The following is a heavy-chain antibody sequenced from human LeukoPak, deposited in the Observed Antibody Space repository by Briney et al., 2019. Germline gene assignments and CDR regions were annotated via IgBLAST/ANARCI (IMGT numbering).Heavy chain of an antibody. V-gene: IGHV3-53*04. CDR1: GFTVSSNY. Sequence: GGSLRLSCAASGFTVSSNYMSWVRQAPGKGLEWVSIIYSGGSTYYADSVKGRFTISRHNSKNTLYLQMNSLRAEDTAVYYCARGVGGRAFVIWGQGAMVTVSS. J-gene: IGHJ3*02. CDR3: ARGVGGRAFVI. D-gene: IGHD3-16*01. CDR2: IYSGGST.